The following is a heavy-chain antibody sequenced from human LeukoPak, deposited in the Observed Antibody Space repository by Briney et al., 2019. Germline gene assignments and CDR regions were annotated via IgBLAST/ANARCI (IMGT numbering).Heavy chain of an antibody. Sequence: SKTLSLTCAVYGGSFSGYYWSWIRQPPGKGLEWIGEINHSGSTNYNPSLKSRVTISVDTSKNQFPLKLSSVTAADTAVYYCARGGQLYCSGGSCYSGYYYYGMDVWGQGTTVTVSS. CDR2: INHSGST. CDR1: GGSFSGYY. V-gene: IGHV4-34*01. CDR3: ARGGQLYCSGGSCYSGYYYYGMDV. D-gene: IGHD2-15*01. J-gene: IGHJ6*02.